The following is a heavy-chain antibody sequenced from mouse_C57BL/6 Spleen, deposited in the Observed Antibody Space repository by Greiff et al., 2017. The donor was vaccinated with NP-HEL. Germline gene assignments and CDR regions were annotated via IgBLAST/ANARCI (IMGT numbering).Heavy chain of an antibody. V-gene: IGHV14-4*01. CDR1: GFNIKDDY. CDR3: TTSGGAYYSNPAWFAY. CDR2: IDPENGDT. D-gene: IGHD2-5*01. Sequence: EVQLQQSGAELVRPGASVKLSCTASGFNIKDDYMHWVKQRPEQGLEWIGWIDPENGDTEYASKFKGKAPIPADKSATTAYLQLSSLTSEDTAVYYCTTSGGAYYSNPAWFAYWGQGTLVTVSA. J-gene: IGHJ3*01.